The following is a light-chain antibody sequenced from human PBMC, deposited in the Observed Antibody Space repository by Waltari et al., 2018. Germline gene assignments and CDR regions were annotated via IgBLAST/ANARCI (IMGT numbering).Light chain of an antibody. CDR1: QSLLYTSTNKNY. J-gene: IGKJ4*01. CDR2: WAS. Sequence: DIVLTQSPDPLAVSLGERATIHCKSSQSLLYTSTNKNYLSWYQQKPGQPPKLLIYWASTRESGVPDRFSGSESGTDFTLTISSLQAEDVAVYYCLQYYTFPRTFGGGTKVEI. CDR3: LQYYTFPRT. V-gene: IGKV4-1*01.